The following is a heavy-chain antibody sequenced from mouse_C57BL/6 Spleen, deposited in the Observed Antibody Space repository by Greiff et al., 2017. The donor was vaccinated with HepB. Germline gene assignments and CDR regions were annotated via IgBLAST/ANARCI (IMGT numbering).Heavy chain of an antibody. CDR3: ARSKDYYGSSYNYAMDY. V-gene: IGHV1-82*01. Sequence: QVQLQQSGPELVKPGASVKISCKASGYAFSSSWMNWVKQRPGKGLEWIGRIYPGDGDTNYNGKFKGKATLTADKSSSTAYMQLRSLTSEDSAVYFCARSKDYYGSSYNYAMDYWGQGTSVTVSS. CDR2: IYPGDGDT. CDR1: GYAFSSSW. J-gene: IGHJ4*01. D-gene: IGHD1-1*01.